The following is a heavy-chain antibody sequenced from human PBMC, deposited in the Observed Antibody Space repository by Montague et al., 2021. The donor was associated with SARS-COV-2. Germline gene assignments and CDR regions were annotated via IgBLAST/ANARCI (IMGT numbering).Heavy chain of an antibody. CDR3: ARGADYDFWSGFLRYKWFGP. CDR1: TDSFSGYY. J-gene: IGHJ5*02. V-gene: IGHV4-34*01. CDR2: ITHGGST. D-gene: IGHD3-3*01. Sequence: SETLSLTCAVYTDSFSGYYWSWIRQSPGKGLEWIGEITHGGSTNHNPSLQSRVNISVDKSKKQVSLKLRSLTAADTAVYYCARGADYDFWSGFLRYKWFGPWGQGTPVIVSS.